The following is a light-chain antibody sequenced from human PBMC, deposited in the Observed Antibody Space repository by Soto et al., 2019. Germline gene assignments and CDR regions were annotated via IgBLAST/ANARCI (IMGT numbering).Light chain of an antibody. J-gene: IGKJ3*01. CDR1: QDISNY. CDR2: DAS. Sequence: DIQMTQSPSSLSASVGDRVTITCQASQDISNYLNWYQQKPGKAPKLLINDASNLETGVPSRFSGSGSGTDFTFTISSLQPEDIATYYCQQYDNLRVFTFGPGTKVDIK. V-gene: IGKV1-33*01. CDR3: QQYDNLRVFT.